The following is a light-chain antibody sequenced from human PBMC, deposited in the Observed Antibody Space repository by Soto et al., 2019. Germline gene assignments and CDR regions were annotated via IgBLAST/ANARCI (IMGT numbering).Light chain of an antibody. J-gene: IGKJ1*01. CDR2: DAS. CDR1: QEISNY. V-gene: IGKV1-33*01. CDR3: QQYDHLPRT. Sequence: DIQMIQSPSSLSAAVGDRVTITCQASQEISNYLNWYQQKPGKAPKLLIYDASNLERGVPSRFSGRGSGTDLTFTISSLQSEDFATYYCQQYDHLPRTFGRGTKVEIK.